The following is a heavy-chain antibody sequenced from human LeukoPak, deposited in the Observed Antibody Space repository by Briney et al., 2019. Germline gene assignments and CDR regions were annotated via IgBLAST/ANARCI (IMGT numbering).Heavy chain of an antibody. Sequence: SETLSLTCAVSGDSISSGYYWGWIRQPPGKGLEWIGSIYHSGSTYYNPSLKSRVTISVDTSKNQFSLKLRSVTAADTAVYYCARGSGEDILTHCNWFGNWGQGTLVTVSS. J-gene: IGHJ5*02. D-gene: IGHD3-9*01. CDR3: ARGSGEDILTHCNWFGN. CDR1: GDSISSGYY. CDR2: IYHSGST. V-gene: IGHV4-38-2*01.